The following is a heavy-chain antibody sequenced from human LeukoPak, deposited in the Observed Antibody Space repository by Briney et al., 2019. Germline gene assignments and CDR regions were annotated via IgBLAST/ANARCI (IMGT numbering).Heavy chain of an antibody. J-gene: IGHJ4*02. CDR2: IDNSGNT. Sequence: PSETLSLTCTVSRGSISCYYWSWIRQPPGKGLEWIGYIDNSGNTNSNPSLKSRVTMSVDTSKNQFSLKLSSVIAADTAVYYCARGRITIFGVVIPHFDNWGQGTLVTVSS. V-gene: IGHV4-59*01. D-gene: IGHD3-3*01. CDR1: RGSISCYY. CDR3: ARGRITIFGVVIPHFDN.